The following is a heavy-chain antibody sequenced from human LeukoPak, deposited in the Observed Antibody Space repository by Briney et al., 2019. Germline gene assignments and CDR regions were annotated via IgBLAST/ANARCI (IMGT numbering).Heavy chain of an antibody. Sequence: ETGGSLRLSCAASGFTFSSYGMHWVRQAPGKGLEWVAVIWYDGSNKYYGDSVKGRFTISRDNSKNMFFLQMNSLRVEDTAVYYCARDGSRGCGYLDYWGQGTPVTVSS. CDR2: IWYDGSNK. CDR1: GFTFSSYG. V-gene: IGHV3-33*01. J-gene: IGHJ4*02. D-gene: IGHD2-15*01. CDR3: ARDGSRGCGYLDY.